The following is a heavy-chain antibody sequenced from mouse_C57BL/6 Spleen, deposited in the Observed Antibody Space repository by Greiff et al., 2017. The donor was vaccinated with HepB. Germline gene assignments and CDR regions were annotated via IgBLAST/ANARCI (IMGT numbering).Heavy chain of an antibody. CDR1: GFTFSSYA. Sequence: EVKLMESGEGLVKPGGSLKLSCAASGFTFSSYAMSWVRQTPEKRLEWVAYISSGGDYIYYADTVKGRFTISRDNARNTLYLQMSSLKSEDTAMYYCTRVTTVKGWYFDVWGTGTTVTVSS. D-gene: IGHD1-1*01. CDR2: ISSGGDYI. CDR3: TRVTTVKGWYFDV. V-gene: IGHV5-9-1*02. J-gene: IGHJ1*03.